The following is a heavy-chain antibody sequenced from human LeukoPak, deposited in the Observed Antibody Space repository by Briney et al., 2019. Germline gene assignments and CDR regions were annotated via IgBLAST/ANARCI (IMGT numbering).Heavy chain of an antibody. CDR3: AGKSSGYYYRGYFQH. D-gene: IGHD3-22*01. V-gene: IGHV3-48*03. J-gene: IGHJ1*01. CDR1: GFTFSSYE. Sequence: PGGSLRLSCAASGFTFSSYEMNWVRQAPGKGLEWVSYISSSGSTIYYADSVKGRFTISRDNAKNSLCLQMNSLRAEDTAVYYCAGKSSGYYYRGYFQHWGQGTLVTVSS. CDR2: ISSSGSTI.